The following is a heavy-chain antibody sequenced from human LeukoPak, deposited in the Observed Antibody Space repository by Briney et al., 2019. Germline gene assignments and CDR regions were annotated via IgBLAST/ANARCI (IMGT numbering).Heavy chain of an antibody. CDR1: GFTVSSNY. V-gene: IGHV3-66*04. D-gene: IGHD2-2*01. J-gene: IGHJ4*02. CDR2: IYSGGST. CDR3: ARHRGYCSSTSCYPYYFDY. Sequence: GGSLRLSCAASGFTVSSNYMSWVRQAPGKGLEWVSVIYSGGSTYYADSAKGRFNISRDNSKNTLYLQMNSLRAEDTAVYYCARHRGYCSSTSCYPYYFDYWGQGTLVTVSS.